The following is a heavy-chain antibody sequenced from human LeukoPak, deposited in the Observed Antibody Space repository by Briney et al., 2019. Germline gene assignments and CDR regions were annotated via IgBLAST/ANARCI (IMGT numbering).Heavy chain of an antibody. V-gene: IGHV3-23*01. CDR3: ARSRYLDWGGAFDM. CDR1: GFTFSSYA. CDR2: ISGSGGST. D-gene: IGHD3-9*01. J-gene: IGHJ3*02. Sequence: GGSLTLSCAASGFTFSSYAMSWVRQAPGKGLEWVSAISGSGGSTYYAGSVKGRFTISRDDSKNTVYLQLNSRRGEDTAMYYCARSRYLDWGGAFDMWGQGTMVTVSS.